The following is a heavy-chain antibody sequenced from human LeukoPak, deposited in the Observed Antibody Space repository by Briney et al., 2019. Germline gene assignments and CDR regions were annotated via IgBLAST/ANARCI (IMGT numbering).Heavy chain of an antibody. J-gene: IGHJ4*02. Sequence: GGSLRLSCAASGFTFSSYSMNWVRQAPGKGLEWVSSISSSSSYIYYADSVKGRFTISRDNAKNSLYLQMNSLRAEDTAVYCCAREGDYGDYLFDYWGQGTLVTVSS. D-gene: IGHD4-17*01. CDR1: GFTFSSYS. CDR2: ISSSSSYI. V-gene: IGHV3-21*01. CDR3: AREGDYGDYLFDY.